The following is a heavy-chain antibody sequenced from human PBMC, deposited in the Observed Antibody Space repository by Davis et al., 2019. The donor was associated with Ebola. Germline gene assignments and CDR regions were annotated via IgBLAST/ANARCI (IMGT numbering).Heavy chain of an antibody. CDR2: IKQDGSEK. CDR1: GFIVSSNF. J-gene: IGHJ4*02. CDR3: AKDGR. D-gene: IGHD1-26*01. Sequence: GESLKISCAASGFIVSSNFMSWVRQAPGKGLEWVANIKQDGSEKYYVDSVKGRFTISRDNAKNSLYLQMNSLRAEDTALYYCAKDGRWGQGTLVTVSS. V-gene: IGHV3-7*03.